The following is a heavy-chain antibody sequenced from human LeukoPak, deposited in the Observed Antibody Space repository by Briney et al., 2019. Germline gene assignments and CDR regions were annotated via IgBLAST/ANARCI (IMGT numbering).Heavy chain of an antibody. J-gene: IGHJ6*03. CDR2: MNPNSGNT. D-gene: IGHD2-8*01. V-gene: IGHV1-8*02. CDR1: GYTFTNHD. Sequence: SVKVSCKASGYTFTNHDINWVRQATGQGLEWMGWMNPNSGNTGYAQNFHGRVTMTRDTSITTAYMELNSLTSDDTAVYFCARSAEHCNNGVCFTDYYMDVWGKGTTVTVSS. CDR3: ARSAEHCNNGVCFTDYYMDV.